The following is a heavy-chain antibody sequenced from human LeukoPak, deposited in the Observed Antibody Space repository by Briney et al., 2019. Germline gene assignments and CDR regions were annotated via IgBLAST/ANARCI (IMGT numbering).Heavy chain of an antibody. D-gene: IGHD6-19*01. V-gene: IGHV3-53*01. CDR1: GFIVSSNY. CDR2: LYSGGNT. J-gene: IGHJ4*02. Sequence: PGRSLRLSCAVSGFIVSSNYMTWVRQAPGKGLEWVSSLYSGGNTYYAASVRGRFTVSRDKTKNTLYLQMNRLRAEDTAVYYCARGSSSGYLRVKLDSWGQGTLVTVSS. CDR3: ARGSSSGYLRVKLDS.